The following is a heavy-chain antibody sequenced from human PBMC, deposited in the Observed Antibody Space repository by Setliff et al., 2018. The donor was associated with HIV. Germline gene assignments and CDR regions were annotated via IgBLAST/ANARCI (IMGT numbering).Heavy chain of an antibody. CDR1: GLTFVDFW. D-gene: IGHD4-17*01. CDR2: IKKDGSEE. CDR3: ARGFGDLVS. J-gene: IGHJ4*02. V-gene: IGHV3-7*01. Sequence: QLGGSLRLSCAASGLTFVDFWMGWVRQAPGKGLEWVANIKKDGSEERYVDSVKGRFTISRDNSKNSLYLQMNSPRAEDTAVYYCARGFGDLVSWGQGTLVTVSS.